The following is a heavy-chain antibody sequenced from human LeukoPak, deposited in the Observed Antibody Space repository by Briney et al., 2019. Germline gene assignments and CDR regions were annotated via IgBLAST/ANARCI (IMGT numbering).Heavy chain of an antibody. V-gene: IGHV5-10-1*01. CDR2: IDPSDSYT. J-gene: IGHJ6*04. Sequence: GESLKISCKGPGYSFTSYWISWVRQMPGKGLEWMGRIDPSDSYTNYSPSFQGHVTISADKSISTAYLQWSSLKASDTAMYYCARHESGYYGMDVWGKGTTVTVSS. D-gene: IGHD1-26*01. CDR3: ARHESGYYGMDV. CDR1: GYSFTSYW.